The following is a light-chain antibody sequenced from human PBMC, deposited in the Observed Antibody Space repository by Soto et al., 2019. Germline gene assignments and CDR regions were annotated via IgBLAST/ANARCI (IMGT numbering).Light chain of an antibody. V-gene: IGLV7-46*01. CDR1: TGAVTNGHY. CDR3: LLSYNGPYV. CDR2: DTT. Sequence: QAVVTQEPSLTVSPGGTVTLTCGSSTGAVTNGHYPYWFQQKPGQAHRTLIYDTTNRHSWTPARFSGYLLGGKAALTLSGAQPEDEAEYYCLLSYNGPYVFGTGTKVTGL. J-gene: IGLJ1*01.